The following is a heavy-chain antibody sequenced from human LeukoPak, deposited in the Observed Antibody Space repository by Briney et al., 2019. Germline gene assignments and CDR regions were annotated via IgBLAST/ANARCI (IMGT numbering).Heavy chain of an antibody. J-gene: IGHJ4*02. CDR1: GYTFTNYG. CDR3: ARDVSASYIDY. Sequence: ASVKVSCKASGYTFTNYGISWARQAPGQGLEWMGWISIYCCKTNYAHKFQGRVTMTTDTSTSTAYMELRSLRSDVTAFYYCARDVSASYIDYWGQGTLVTVSS. D-gene: IGHD2-21*01. CDR2: ISIYCCKT. V-gene: IGHV1-18*01.